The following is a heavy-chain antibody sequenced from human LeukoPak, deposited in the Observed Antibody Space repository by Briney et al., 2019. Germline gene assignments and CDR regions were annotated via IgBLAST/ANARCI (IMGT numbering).Heavy chain of an antibody. J-gene: IGHJ4*02. CDR2: ISDSGNT. D-gene: IGHD5-18*01. V-gene: IGHV4-59*08. Sequence: SETLSLTCTVSGGSISGYYWSWIRQPPGKGLEWIGYISDSGNTEYNTSLKSRVTISVDTSKNHFYLKLNSVTAADTAVYYCMRRGYGDNWGQGTLVTVSS. CDR3: MRRGYGDN. CDR1: GGSISGYY.